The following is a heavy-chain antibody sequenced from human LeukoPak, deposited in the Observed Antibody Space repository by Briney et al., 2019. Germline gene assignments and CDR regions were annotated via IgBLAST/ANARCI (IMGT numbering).Heavy chain of an antibody. J-gene: IGHJ4*02. D-gene: IGHD2-15*01. CDR2: SNPHNGGT. V-gene: IGHV1-2*02. CDR1: GYTFTDFY. CDR3: ARAYCCAGRCYEFEY. Sequence: ASVKVSCKASGYTFTDFYIHGVPQAPGQGLEWMGWSNPHNGGTNYAQKFHGRVTMTRETSIRTAYMELSRLKYGDTAVYYCARAYCCAGRCYEFEYWGRGTLVTVSS.